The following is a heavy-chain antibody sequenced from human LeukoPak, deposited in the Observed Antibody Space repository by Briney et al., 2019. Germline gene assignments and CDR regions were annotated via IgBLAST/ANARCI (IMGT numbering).Heavy chain of an antibody. V-gene: IGHV1-46*01. CDR1: GYTFTSYY. CDR2: INPSGGST. D-gene: IGHD3-22*01. CDR3: ARDLPPGGYDSSGDY. Sequence: ASVKVSCTASGYTFTSYYMHWVRQAPGQGLEWMGIINPSGGSTSYAQKFQGRVTMTRDTSISTAYMELSRLRSDDTAVYYCARDLPPGGYDSSGDYWGQGTLVTVSS. J-gene: IGHJ4*02.